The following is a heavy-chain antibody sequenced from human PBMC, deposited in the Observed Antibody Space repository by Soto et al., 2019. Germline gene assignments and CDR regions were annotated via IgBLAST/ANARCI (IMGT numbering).Heavy chain of an antibody. D-gene: IGHD2-2*02. CDR3: AMEYCSSTSCYRDY. Sequence: QVQLVQSGAEVKKPGSSVKVSCKASGGTFSSYTISWVRQAPGQGLEWMGRIIPILGIANYAQKFQGRVTMTAEKTTSKAYMERRSLRSEDTAVYYCAMEYCSSTSCYRDYWGQGTLVTVSS. V-gene: IGHV1-69*02. CDR1: GGTFSSYT. J-gene: IGHJ4*02. CDR2: IIPILGIA.